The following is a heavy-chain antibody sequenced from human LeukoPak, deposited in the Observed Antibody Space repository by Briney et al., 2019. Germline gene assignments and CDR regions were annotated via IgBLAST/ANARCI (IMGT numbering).Heavy chain of an antibody. V-gene: IGHV1-69*13. CDR2: IIPIFGTA. Sequence: SVTASCKASGGTFSSYAISWVRQAPGQGLEWMGGIIPIFGTANYAQKFQGRVTITADESTSTAYMELSSLRSEDTAVYYCARDLAGIVGVTAWFDPWGQGTLVTVSS. D-gene: IGHD1-26*01. CDR1: GGTFSSYA. J-gene: IGHJ5*02. CDR3: ARDLAGIVGVTAWFDP.